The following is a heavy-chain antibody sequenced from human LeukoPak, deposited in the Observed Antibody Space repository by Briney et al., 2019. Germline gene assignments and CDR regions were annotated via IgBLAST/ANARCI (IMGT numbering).Heavy chain of an antibody. CDR1: GGSFSGYY. J-gene: IGHJ4*02. Sequence: SETLSLTCAVYGGSFSGYYWSWIRQPPGKGLEWIGEINHSGSTNYNPSLKSRVAISVDTSKNQFSLKLSSVTAADTAVYYCAREAYSFFDYWGQGTLVTVSS. V-gene: IGHV4-34*01. CDR2: INHSGST. CDR3: AREAYSFFDY. D-gene: IGHD2-15*01.